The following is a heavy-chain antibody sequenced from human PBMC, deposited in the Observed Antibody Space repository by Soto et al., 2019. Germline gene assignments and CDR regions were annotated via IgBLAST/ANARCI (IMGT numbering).Heavy chain of an antibody. D-gene: IGHD2-21*01. Sequence: QVQLQESGPGLVKPSGTLSLTCAVSGGSISSGDWCWSWVRQSPGKGLEWIGEIYSGGSTTYNPSLKGRGTISADKSENKFSLRLSSVTAADTAVYYCARRGCASIFGSLDYWGQGTLVTVSS. V-gene: IGHV4-4*02. CDR1: GGSISSGDW. CDR2: IYSGGST. J-gene: IGHJ4*02. CDR3: ARRGCASIFGSLDY.